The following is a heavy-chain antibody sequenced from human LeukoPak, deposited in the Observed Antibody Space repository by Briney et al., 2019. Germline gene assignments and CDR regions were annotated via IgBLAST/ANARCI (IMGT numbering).Heavy chain of an antibody. J-gene: IGHJ3*02. CDR1: GFTFSSYS. V-gene: IGHV3-21*01. D-gene: IGHD1-14*01. Sequence: GGSLRLSCAASGFTFSSYSMNWVRQAPGKGLEWVSSISSSSSYIYYADSVKGRFTISRDNAKNSLYLQMNSLRAEDTAVYYCARDLGAITGAFDIWGQGTMVTVSS. CDR2: ISSSSSYI. CDR3: ARDLGAITGAFDI.